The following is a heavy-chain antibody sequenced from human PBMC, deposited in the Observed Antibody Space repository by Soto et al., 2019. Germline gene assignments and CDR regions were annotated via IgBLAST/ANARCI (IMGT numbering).Heavy chain of an antibody. CDR2: INPSGGST. J-gene: IGHJ6*02. CDR3: ARGEYTAEYSSSFYYYYGMDV. Sequence: SVKVSCKASGYTFTSYYMHWVRQAPGQGLEWMGIINPSGGSTSYAQKFQGRVTMTRDTSTSTVYMELSSLRSEDTAAYYCARGEYTAEYSSSFYYYYGMDVWGQGTTVTVSS. CDR1: GYTFTSYY. D-gene: IGHD6-6*01. V-gene: IGHV1-46*01.